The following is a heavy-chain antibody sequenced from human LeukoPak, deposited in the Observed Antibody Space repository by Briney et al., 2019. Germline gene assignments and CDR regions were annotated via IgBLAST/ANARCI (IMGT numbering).Heavy chain of an antibody. CDR2: IWPDGSEK. CDR3: AKLKGQVTTWDS. D-gene: IGHD2-21*02. CDR1: GFIFSNNY. J-gene: IGHJ5*01. V-gene: IGHV3-7*03. Sequence: GGSLGLSCAASGFIFSNNYMSWVRQAPGRGLEWLATIWPDGSEKRYVDSLRGRVTISRDNVERSLYLQMNSLRAEDTAVYYCAKLKGQVTTWDSWGLGIRVTVSS.